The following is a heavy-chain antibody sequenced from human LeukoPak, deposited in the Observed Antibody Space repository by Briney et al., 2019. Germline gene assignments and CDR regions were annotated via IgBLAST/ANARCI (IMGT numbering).Heavy chain of an antibody. Sequence: PSETLSLTCAVSGGSISSSNWWSWVRQPPGKGLEWIGEIYHSGSTNYNPSLKSRVTISVDKSKNQFSLKLNSVTAADTAVYYCARSPHYYDSWIDYWGQGTLVTVSS. CDR2: IYHSGST. D-gene: IGHD3-22*01. J-gene: IGHJ4*02. CDR3: ARSPHYYDSWIDY. CDR1: GGSISSSNW. V-gene: IGHV4-4*02.